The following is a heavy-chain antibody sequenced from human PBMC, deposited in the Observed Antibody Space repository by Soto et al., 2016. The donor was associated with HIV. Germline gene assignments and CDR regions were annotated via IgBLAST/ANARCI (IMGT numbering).Heavy chain of an antibody. CDR1: RDSVGNNRR. J-gene: IGHJ4*03. CDR3: VRVVLGVLDGMFFDA. CDR2: SNIPETL. Sequence: VQLQESGPGLVKPSGTLSLICDVSRDSVGNNRRWSWVRQSLGKGWSGLEKSNIPETLITSLHSRIELSYQWTVQNQFSSTLTSVTAADSGIYYCVRVVLGVLDGMFFDAWGRGTCGHRLL. D-gene: IGHD2-8*01. V-gene: IGHV4-4*02.